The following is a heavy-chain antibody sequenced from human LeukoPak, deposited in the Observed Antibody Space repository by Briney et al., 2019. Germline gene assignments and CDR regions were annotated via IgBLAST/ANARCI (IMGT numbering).Heavy chain of an antibody. D-gene: IGHD1-26*01. CDR2: IYHSGST. CDR1: GGSISSSDW. J-gene: IGHJ4*02. V-gene: IGHV4-4*02. CDR3: ARESPKWEADRGGFDN. Sequence: PSGTLSLTCAVSGGSISSSDWWSWVRQPPGKGLEWIGEIYHSGSTNYNPSLKSRVTISIDMSRNQFSLNVTSVTAADTAVYYCARESPKWEADRGGFDNWGQGTRVTVSS.